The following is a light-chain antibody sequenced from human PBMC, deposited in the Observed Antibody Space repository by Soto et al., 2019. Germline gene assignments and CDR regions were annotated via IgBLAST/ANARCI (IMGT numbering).Light chain of an antibody. CDR2: GAS. V-gene: IGKV3-20*01. CDR3: QQYGSSPPIT. J-gene: IGKJ3*01. CDR1: QSVSSSY. Sequence: IVLTQSPGILSLSPGEISTLSCRASQSVSSSYLAWYQQKPGQAPRLFIYGASSGATGIPDRFSGSGSGTDFTLTISRLEPEDFAVYYCQQYGSSPPITFGPGTKVDIK.